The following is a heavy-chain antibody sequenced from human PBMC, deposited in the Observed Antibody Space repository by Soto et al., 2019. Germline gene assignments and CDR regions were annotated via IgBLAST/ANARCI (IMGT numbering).Heavy chain of an antibody. CDR2: IWYDGSNK. CDR1: GFTFSSYG. CDR3: ARDWDAFDI. Sequence: QVQLVESGGGVVQPGRSLRLSCAASGFTFSSYGMHWVRQAPGKGLEWVAVIWYDGSNKYYADSVKGRFTISRDNSKNTLYLQTNSLRAEDTAVYYCARDWDAFDIWGQGTMVTVSS. J-gene: IGHJ3*02. V-gene: IGHV3-33*01.